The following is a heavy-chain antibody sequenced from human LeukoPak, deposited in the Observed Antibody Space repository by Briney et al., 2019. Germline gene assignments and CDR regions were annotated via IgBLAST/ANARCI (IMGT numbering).Heavy chain of an antibody. D-gene: IGHD3-10*01. CDR3: ARIRGVRELRFDF. CDR1: GYSFSENY. J-gene: IGHJ4*02. Sequence: ASVKVSCKASGYSFSENYMHWVRQAPGQGLEWMGWINPNSGDTIYAQKFQGRITMTRDTSITTFYMELSSLRSDDTAVYYCARIRGVRELRFDFWGQGTLVTVSS. V-gene: IGHV1-2*02. CDR2: INPNSGDT.